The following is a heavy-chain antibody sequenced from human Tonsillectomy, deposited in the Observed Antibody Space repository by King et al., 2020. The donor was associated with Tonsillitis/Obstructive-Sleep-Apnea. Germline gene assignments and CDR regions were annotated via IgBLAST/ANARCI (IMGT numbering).Heavy chain of an antibody. CDR1: GFTFSSYA. D-gene: IGHD3-22*01. CDR2: ISYDGSNK. Sequence: VQLVESGGGVVQPGRSLRLSCAASGFTFSSYAMHCVRQAPGKGLEWVAVISYDGSNKYYADSVKGRFTISRDNSKNTLYLQMDSLRAEDTAVYFCARGPYDSSGYPPDYWGQGTLVTVSS. CDR3: ARGPYDSSGYPPDY. V-gene: IGHV3-30*04. J-gene: IGHJ4*02.